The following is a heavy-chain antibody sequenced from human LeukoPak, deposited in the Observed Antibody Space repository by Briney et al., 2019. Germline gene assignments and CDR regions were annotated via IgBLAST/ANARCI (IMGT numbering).Heavy chain of an antibody. V-gene: IGHV4-39*01. CDR1: GGSISSDSYY. D-gene: IGHD6-19*01. CDR3: ASLAVAGLSEGY. CDR2: IYYSGST. J-gene: IGHJ4*02. Sequence: SETLSLTCTVPGGSISSDSYYWAWIRQPPGKGLEWIASIYYSGSTYYNPSLKSRVTISVDTSRNQFSLKLSSVTAADTAVYYCASLAVAGLSEGYWGQGTLVIVSS.